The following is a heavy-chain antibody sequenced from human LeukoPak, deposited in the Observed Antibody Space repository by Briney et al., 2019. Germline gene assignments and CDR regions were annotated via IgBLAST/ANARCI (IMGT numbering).Heavy chain of an antibody. CDR2: ITLDGIST. CDR1: GFPFRSYA. D-gene: IGHD1-1*01. Sequence: GGSLRLSCAASGFPFRSYAMHWVRQAPGKGLEYVSAITLDGISTYYANSVKGRFTISRDNSKNTLSLQMSSLRAEDTAVYYCAKAETMTQRGYFDYWGQGTLVTVSS. V-gene: IGHV3-64*01. J-gene: IGHJ4*02. CDR3: AKAETMTQRGYFDY.